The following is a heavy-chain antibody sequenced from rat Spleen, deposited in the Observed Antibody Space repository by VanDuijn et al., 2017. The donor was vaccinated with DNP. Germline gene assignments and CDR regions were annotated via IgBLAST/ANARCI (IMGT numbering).Heavy chain of an antibody. V-gene: IGHV3-3*01. CDR1: GYSITRSYR. J-gene: IGHJ4*01. D-gene: IGHD1-1*01. CDR2: INSAGNT. CDR3: ARGFGTTVVTGAMDA. Sequence: EVQLQESGPGLVKPSQSLSLTCSVTGYSITRSYRWNWIRKFPGNKLEWMGYINSAGNTHYNPSLKSRISITRDTSKNQFFLQLNSVTTEDTATYYCARGFGTTVVTGAMDAWGQGTSVTVSA.